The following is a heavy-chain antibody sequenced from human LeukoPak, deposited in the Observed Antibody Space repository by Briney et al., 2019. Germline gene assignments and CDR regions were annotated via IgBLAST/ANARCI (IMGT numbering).Heavy chain of an antibody. J-gene: IGHJ4*02. CDR1: GYTFTSYD. CDR2: MNPNSGNT. D-gene: IGHD3-22*01. V-gene: IGHV1-8*01. Sequence: ASVKVSCKASGYTFTSYDINWVRQATGQGLEWMGWMNPNSGNTGYAQKFQGRVTMTRNTSISTAYLQWSSLKASDTAMYYCARTLYYDSSGYRPDYWGQGTQVTVSS. CDR3: ARTLYYDSSGYRPDY.